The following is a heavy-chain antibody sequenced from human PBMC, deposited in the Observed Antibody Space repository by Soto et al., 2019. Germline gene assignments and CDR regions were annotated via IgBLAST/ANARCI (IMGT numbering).Heavy chain of an antibody. V-gene: IGHV4-30-4*01. CDR1: GGSISSGDYY. D-gene: IGHD4-4*01. Sequence: SETLSLTCTVSGGSISSGDYYWSWIRQPPGKGLEWIGYIYYSGSTYYNPSLKSRVTISGDTSKNQFSLKLSSVTAADTAVYYCARYRLLYYYYGMDVWGQGTTVTVSS. J-gene: IGHJ6*02. CDR2: IYYSGST. CDR3: ARYRLLYYYYGMDV.